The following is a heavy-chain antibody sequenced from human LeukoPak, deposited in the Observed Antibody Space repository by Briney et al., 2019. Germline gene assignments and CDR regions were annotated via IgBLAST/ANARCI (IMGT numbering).Heavy chain of an antibody. CDR1: GFTFSSYA. CDR2: ISYDGSNK. CDR3: ARPNYYDSSGFYYYFYGMDV. Sequence: GSSLRLSCAPSGFTFSSYAMHWVRQAPGKGLEWVAFISYDGSNKYYADSVKGRFTCSRDNSKNTLYLQMNSLRADDTAVYYCARPNYYDSSGFYYYFYGMDVWGQGTTVTVSS. J-gene: IGHJ6*02. D-gene: IGHD3-22*01. V-gene: IGHV3-30-3*01.